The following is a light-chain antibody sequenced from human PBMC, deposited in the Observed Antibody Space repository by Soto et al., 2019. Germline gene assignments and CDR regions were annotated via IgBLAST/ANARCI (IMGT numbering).Light chain of an antibody. V-gene: IGLV1-47*01. CDR1: SSNIGINF. CDR2: MNN. J-gene: IGLJ3*02. Sequence: QSVLTQPPSASGAPGQRVTISCSGSSSNIGINFVYWYQQLPGTAPKLPISMNNQRPSGVPDRFSGSKSGTSASLAISGLRSEDEADYICATWDDSMISPVFGGGTKVTVL. CDR3: ATWDDSMISPV.